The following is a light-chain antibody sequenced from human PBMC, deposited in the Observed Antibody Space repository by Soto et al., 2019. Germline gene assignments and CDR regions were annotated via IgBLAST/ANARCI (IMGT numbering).Light chain of an antibody. J-gene: IGKJ1*01. CDR3: MQGTHWPLT. Sequence: DVVMTQSPLSLPVTLGQPASISCRSSQSLVHSDGNTYLNWFQQRPGQTPRRLITTVSNRDSGVPDRFSGSGSGTVFTLKINRVEADDVGVDYCMQGTHWPLTFGQGTKVEIK. CDR1: QSLVHSDGNTY. CDR2: TVS. V-gene: IGKV2-30*02.